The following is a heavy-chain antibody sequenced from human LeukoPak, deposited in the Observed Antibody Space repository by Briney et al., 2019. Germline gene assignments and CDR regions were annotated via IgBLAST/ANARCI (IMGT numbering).Heavy chain of an antibody. J-gene: IGHJ5*02. Sequence: GSLRLSCAASGFTFSDYYMSWIRQAPGKGLEWIGYIYYSGSSNYNPSLKSRVTISVEKSKNQFSLILSSVTAADTAVYYCARLTGNNWFDPWGQGTRVTVSS. CDR2: IYYSGSS. CDR1: GFTFSDYY. D-gene: IGHD1-20*01. V-gene: IGHV4-59*01. CDR3: ARLTGNNWFDP.